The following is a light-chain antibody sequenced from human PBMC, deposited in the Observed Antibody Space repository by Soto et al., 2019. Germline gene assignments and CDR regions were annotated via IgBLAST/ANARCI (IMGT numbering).Light chain of an antibody. J-gene: IGKJ3*01. CDR2: GTS. CDR1: QSVSSKY. V-gene: IGKV3-20*01. CDR3: QQYGSSLFT. Sequence: DIVLTQSPGTLSLSPGERATLSCRASQSVSSKYLARYQQKPGQPPSVLIYGTSIRATGIPERFSGGGSGTDFTLTITRLEPEDFAVYYCQQYGSSLFTFGPGTKVDFK.